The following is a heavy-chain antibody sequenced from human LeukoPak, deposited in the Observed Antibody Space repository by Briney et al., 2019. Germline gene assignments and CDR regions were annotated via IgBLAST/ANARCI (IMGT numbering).Heavy chain of an antibody. CDR2: IYYSGST. CDR3: ARAWGHSRGYLDY. J-gene: IGHJ4*02. V-gene: IGHV4-59*01. D-gene: IGHD3-22*01. CDR1: GGSISSYY. Sequence: PSETLSLTCTVSGGSISSYYWSWIRQPPGKGLEWIGYIYYSGSTNYNPSLKSRVTISVDTSKNQFSLKLSSVTAADTAVYYCARAWGHSRGYLDYWGQGTLVTVSS.